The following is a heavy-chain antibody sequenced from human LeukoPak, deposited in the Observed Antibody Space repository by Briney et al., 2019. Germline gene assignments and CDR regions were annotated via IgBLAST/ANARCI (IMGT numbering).Heavy chain of an antibody. V-gene: IGHV4-39*02. J-gene: IGHJ4*01. D-gene: IGHD3-16*02. CDR3: ARLRSGSNRGHFDY. CDR1: GGSISSSSYY. Sequence: SETLSLTCTVSGGSISSSSYYWAWIRQPPGKGLEWIGSINYSGSTYYNPSLWSRLTISVDTSKSHFSLKLSSVTAADTAVYYCARLRSGSNRGHFDYWGQEPWSPSP. CDR2: INYSGST.